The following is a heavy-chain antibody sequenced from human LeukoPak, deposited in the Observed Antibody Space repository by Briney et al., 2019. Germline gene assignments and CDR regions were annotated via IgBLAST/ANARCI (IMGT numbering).Heavy chain of an antibody. CDR3: ATGSLGDYYYGMDV. J-gene: IGHJ6*02. CDR2: IHSGGTT. CDR1: GFTVRSNY. Sequence: AGGSLRLSYAASGFTVRSNYMSWVRQAPGKGLEWVSVIHSGGTTFYADSVKGRITISRDDSKNTLYLQMNSLRAEDTAVYYCATGSLGDYYYGMDVWGQGTTVTVSS. V-gene: IGHV3-66*01. D-gene: IGHD6-13*01.